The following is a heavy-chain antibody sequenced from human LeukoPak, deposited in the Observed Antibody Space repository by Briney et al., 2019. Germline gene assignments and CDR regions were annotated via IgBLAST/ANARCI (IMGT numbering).Heavy chain of an antibody. CDR2: IRSQGHGGTT. CDR3: SGHRHSFNWFDP. D-gene: IGHD5-18*01. V-gene: IGHV3-49*03. CDR1: GFTLGDYY. Sequence: PGRSLRLSCTGSGFTLGDYYINWLRQAPGKGPEWVGFIRSQGHGGTTEYAVSVKGRFTISRDDSKSIAYLQMNSLRTDDTALYYCSGHRHSFNWFDPWGQGTLVTVSS. J-gene: IGHJ5*02.